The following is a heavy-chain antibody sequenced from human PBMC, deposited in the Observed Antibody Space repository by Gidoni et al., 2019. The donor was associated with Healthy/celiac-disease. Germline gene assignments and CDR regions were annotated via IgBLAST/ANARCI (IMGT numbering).Heavy chain of an antibody. D-gene: IGHD5-18*01. Sequence: EVQLLESGGGLVQPGGSLRLSCAASGFTFSSYAMSWVRQAPGKGLEWVSAISGSGGSTYYADSVKGRFTISRDNSKNTLYLQMNSLRAEDTAVYYCAKDEDTAMGVVLGAAYDYWGQGTLVTVSS. CDR3: AKDEDTAMGVVLGAAYDY. CDR2: ISGSGGST. CDR1: GFTFSSYA. J-gene: IGHJ4*02. V-gene: IGHV3-23*01.